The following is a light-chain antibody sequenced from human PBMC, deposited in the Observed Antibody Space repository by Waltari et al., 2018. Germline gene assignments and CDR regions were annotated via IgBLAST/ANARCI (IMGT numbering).Light chain of an antibody. V-gene: IGLV1-51*02. CDR1: TSNIGDNY. J-gene: IGLJ2*01. CDR2: GND. CDR3: GTWDNTLSPV. Sequence: QSVLTQPPSVSAAPGQQVTISCSGSTSNIGDNYVSWYQQFPGAAPKVLIYGNDKPTTGIPDRFSASKSGTSATLDITGLQTGDEADYYCGTWDNTLSPVFGGGTTVTVL.